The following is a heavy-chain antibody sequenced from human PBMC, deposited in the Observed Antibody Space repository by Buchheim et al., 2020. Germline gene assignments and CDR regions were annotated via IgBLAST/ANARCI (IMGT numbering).Heavy chain of an antibody. CDR2: ISYDGSNK. J-gene: IGHJ4*02. D-gene: IGHD1-26*01. CDR3: ARAVLVGATPYFDY. CDR1: GFTFSSYA. V-gene: IGHV3-30-3*01. Sequence: QVQLVESGGGVVQPGRSLRLSCAASGFTFSSYAMHWVRQAPGKGLEWVAVISYDGSNKYYADSVKGRFTISRDNSKNQLYLQMNSLRAEDTAVYYCARAVLVGATPYFDYWGQGTL.